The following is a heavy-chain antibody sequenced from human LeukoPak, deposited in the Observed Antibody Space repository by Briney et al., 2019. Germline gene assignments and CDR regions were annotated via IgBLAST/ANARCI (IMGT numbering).Heavy chain of an antibody. V-gene: IGHV4-39*01. J-gene: IGHJ4*02. CDR3: AIGYSSGWYDFDY. D-gene: IGHD6-19*01. CDR1: GGSISSSSYY. CDR2: IYYSGST. Sequence: SETLSLTCTVSGGSISSSSYYWGWIRQPPGKGLEWIGSIYYSGSTYYNPSLKSRVTISVDTSKNQFSLKLSSVTAADTAVYYCAIGYSSGWYDFDYWGQGTLVTVSS.